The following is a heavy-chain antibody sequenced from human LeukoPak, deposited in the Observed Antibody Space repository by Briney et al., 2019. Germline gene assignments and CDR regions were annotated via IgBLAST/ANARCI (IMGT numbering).Heavy chain of an antibody. CDR3: ARGHTYYYDSSGYIDY. J-gene: IGHJ4*02. V-gene: IGHV4-34*01. D-gene: IGHD3-22*01. CDR2: INHSGST. CDR1: GGSFSGYY. Sequence: SETLSLTCVVYGGSFSGYYWSWIRQPPGKGLEWIGEINHSGSTNYNPSLKSRVTISVDTSKNQFSLKLSSVTAADTAVYYCARGHTYYYDSSGYIDYWGQGTLVTVSS.